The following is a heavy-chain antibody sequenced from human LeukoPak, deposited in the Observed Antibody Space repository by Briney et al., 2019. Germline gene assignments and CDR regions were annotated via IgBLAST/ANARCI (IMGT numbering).Heavy chain of an antibody. CDR2: ISSSSSYI. V-gene: IGHV3-21*01. Sequence: GGSLRLSCAASGFTFTSYGMNWVRQAPGKGLEWVSSISSSSSYIYYADSVKGRFTISRDNAKNSLYLQMNSLRAEDTAVYYCARSTLAARNYYFDYWGQGTLVTVSS. CDR3: ARSTLAARNYYFDY. D-gene: IGHD6-6*01. CDR1: GFTFTSYG. J-gene: IGHJ4*02.